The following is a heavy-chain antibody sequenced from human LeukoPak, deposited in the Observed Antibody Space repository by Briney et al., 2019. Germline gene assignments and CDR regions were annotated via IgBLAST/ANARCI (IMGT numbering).Heavy chain of an antibody. V-gene: IGHV3-48*01. D-gene: IGHD3-10*01. CDR1: GFTFSSYS. J-gene: IGHJ4*02. CDR3: ARDRWCGESLPAHFDY. CDR2: ISSTGSTV. Sequence: GGSLRLSCAVSGFTFSSYSTSWVRQAPGKGLEWISYISSTGSTVYYADSVEGRFTISRDNAQNSLYLQMNNLRAEDTAVYYCARDRWCGESLPAHFDYWGQGTLVTVSS.